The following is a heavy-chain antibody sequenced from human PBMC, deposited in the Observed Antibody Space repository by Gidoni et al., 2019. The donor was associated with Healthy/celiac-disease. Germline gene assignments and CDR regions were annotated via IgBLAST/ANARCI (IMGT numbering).Heavy chain of an antibody. CDR3: AKNGWATISVY. CDR2: ISGSGGST. Sequence: EVQLVESGGGLVQPGGSLRLSCAPSGFTFSSYAMSWVRQARGKGLEWVSAISGSGGSTYYADAVTGRFTISRDNSKNTLYQQMDSLRAEDTAVYDCAKNGWATISVYWGQGTLVTVSS. CDR1: GFTFSSYA. J-gene: IGHJ4*02. D-gene: IGHD5-12*01. V-gene: IGHV3-23*04.